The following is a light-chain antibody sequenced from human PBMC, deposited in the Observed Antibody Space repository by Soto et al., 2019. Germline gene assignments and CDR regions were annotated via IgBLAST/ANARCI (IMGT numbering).Light chain of an antibody. CDR3: QQYHTSSIT. CDR1: QTISSW. J-gene: IGKJ5*01. CDR2: DAS. V-gene: IGKV1-5*01. Sequence: DIQVTQSPPTLSASVGDRVTITCRASQTISSWLAWYQQKPGKAPTLLIYDASTLERGVPSRFSGTGSGTEFTLSIDSLQPDDFATYYCQQYHTSSITFGQGTRLEI.